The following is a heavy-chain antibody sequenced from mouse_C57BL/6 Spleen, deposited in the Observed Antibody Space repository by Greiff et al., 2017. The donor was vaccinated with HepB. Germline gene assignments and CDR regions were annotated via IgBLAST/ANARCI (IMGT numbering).Heavy chain of an antibody. V-gene: IGHV1-64*01. CDR1: GYTFTSYW. D-gene: IGHD2-4*01. CDR3: ARGGDFYDYDGWYFDV. J-gene: IGHJ1*03. CDR2: IHPNSGST. Sequence: QVQLQQPGAELVKPGASVKLSCKASGYTFTSYWMHWVKQRPGQGLEWIGMIHPNSGSTNYNEKFKSKSTLTVDKSSSTAYMQLRSLTSEDSAVYYWARGGDFYDYDGWYFDVWGTGTTVTVSS.